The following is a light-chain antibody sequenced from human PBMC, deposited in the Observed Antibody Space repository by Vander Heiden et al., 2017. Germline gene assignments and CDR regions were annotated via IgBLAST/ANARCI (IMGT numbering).Light chain of an antibody. J-gene: IGLJ3*02. CDR1: SGFSVGDFW. CDR3: GTWNSNSKSRV. CDR2: YHSDSNK. Sequence: QPIRSQPCCQSASSAAAVRPSCMMSSGFSVGDFWIRWYQQKPGNPPRYLLYYHSDSNKGQGSGVPSRFSGSNDETANAGILRIAGIRPEDEADNCCGTWNSNSKSRVFGGGTKLTVL. V-gene: IGLV5-52*01.